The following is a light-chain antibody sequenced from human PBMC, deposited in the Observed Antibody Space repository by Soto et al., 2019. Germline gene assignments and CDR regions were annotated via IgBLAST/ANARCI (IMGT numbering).Light chain of an antibody. CDR2: EVT. CDR3: SSYAGSNNFV. CDR1: TRDIAGYNY. J-gene: IGLJ1*01. Sequence: QSALTQPASVSGSLGQSITISCTGTTRDIAGYNYVSWYQQHPGKAPKLMIFEVTRRPSGVPDRFSGSKSGNTASLTVSGLQAEDEADYYCSSYAGSNNFVFGSGTKVTVL. V-gene: IGLV2-8*01.